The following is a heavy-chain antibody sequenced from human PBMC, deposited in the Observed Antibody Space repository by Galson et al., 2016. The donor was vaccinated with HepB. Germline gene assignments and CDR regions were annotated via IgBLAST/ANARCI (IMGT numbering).Heavy chain of an antibody. Sequence: SLRLSCAASGFSLNNAWMSWIRQAPGKGLEWVGRIKSKSDGGTTDYGATVKGRFSISRDESKNTLYLQMNSLQPEDTAVYYCRLQAPDSWGQGTLVTVSS. CDR2: IKSKSDGGTT. D-gene: IGHD5-24*01. CDR1: GFSLNNAW. CDR3: RLQAPDS. J-gene: IGHJ4*02. V-gene: IGHV3-15*01.